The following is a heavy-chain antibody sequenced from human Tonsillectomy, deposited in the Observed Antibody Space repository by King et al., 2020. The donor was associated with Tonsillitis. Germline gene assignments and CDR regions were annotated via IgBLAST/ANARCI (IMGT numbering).Heavy chain of an antibody. V-gene: IGHV4-34*01. CDR1: GGSFSGYY. D-gene: IGHD3-16*01. CDR2: INHSGST. CDR3: AREGGNWLDP. Sequence: VQLQQWGAGLLKPSETLSLTCAVYGGSFSGYYWSWIRQPPGKGLEWIGEINHSGSTNYNPYLKSRVTISGDTSKNQFSLKLSSVTAADTAVYYCAREGGNWLDPWGQGTLVTVSS. J-gene: IGHJ5*02.